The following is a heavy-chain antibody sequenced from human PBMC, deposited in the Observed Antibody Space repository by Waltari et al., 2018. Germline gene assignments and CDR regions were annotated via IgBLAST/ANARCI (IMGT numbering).Heavy chain of an antibody. V-gene: IGHV7-4-1*02. J-gene: IGHJ3*02. Sequence: QVQLVQSGSELKKPGASVKVSCKASGYTFTSYAMNWVRQAPGQGLEWMGWINTTTGNPTHAQGFTGRFVFSLDTSGSTAYLQISSLKAEDTAVYYCARNYYDSSGYYGDRPDAFDIWGQGTMVTVSS. CDR1: GYTFTSYA. CDR3: ARNYYDSSGYYGDRPDAFDI. D-gene: IGHD3-22*01. CDR2: INTTTGNP.